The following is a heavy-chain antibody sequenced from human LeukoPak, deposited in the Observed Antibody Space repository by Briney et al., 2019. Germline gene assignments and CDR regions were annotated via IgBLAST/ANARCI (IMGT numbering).Heavy chain of an antibody. CDR2: ISAYNGNT. CDR3: ARGPDIVVVPAAIGHNYYYYYMDV. J-gene: IGHJ6*03. CDR1: GYTFTSYG. Sequence: ASVKVSCKASGYTFTSYGISWVRQAPGQGLEWMGWISAYNGNTNYAQKLQGRVTMTTDTSTSTAYMELRSLRSDDTAVYYCARGPDIVVVPAAIGHNYYYYYMDVWGKGTTVTVSS. V-gene: IGHV1-18*01. D-gene: IGHD2-2*01.